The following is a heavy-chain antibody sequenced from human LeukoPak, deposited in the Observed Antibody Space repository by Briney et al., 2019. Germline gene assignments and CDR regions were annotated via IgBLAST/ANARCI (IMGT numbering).Heavy chain of an antibody. D-gene: IGHD6-19*01. V-gene: IGHV1-18*01. J-gene: IGHJ4*02. CDR2: ISGYNRNT. Sequence: GASVKVSCKASGYTFDNYGISWVRQAPGQGLEWMGWISGYNRNTKYAQRLQGRVIMTTDTSTSTVYMELRSLRSDDTAIYYCARDGLRSECSYFDYWGQGTLVTVSS. CDR3: ARDGLRSECSYFDY. CDR1: GYTFDNYG.